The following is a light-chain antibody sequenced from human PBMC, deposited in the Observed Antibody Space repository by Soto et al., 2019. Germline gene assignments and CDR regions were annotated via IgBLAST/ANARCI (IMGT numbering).Light chain of an antibody. CDR3: QQYGSSWT. CDR1: QSIGSW. Sequence: DIQMTQSPSILSASVGDRVTITCRASQSIGSWVAWYQQKPGRAPNLLIHKASHLESGVPSRFSGSGSGTDFTLTTSRLEPEDFAVYYCQQYGSSWTFGQGTKVDIK. J-gene: IGKJ1*01. V-gene: IGKV1-5*03. CDR2: KAS.